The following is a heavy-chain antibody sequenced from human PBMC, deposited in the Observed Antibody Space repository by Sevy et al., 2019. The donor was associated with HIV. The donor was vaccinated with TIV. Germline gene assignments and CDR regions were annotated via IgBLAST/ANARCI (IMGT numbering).Heavy chain of an antibody. Sequence: GESLKISCAASGFTFSNAWMSWVRQAPGKGLEWVGRIKSKTDGGTTDYAAPVKGRFTISRDESKNTLYLQMNSLKTEDTAIYYCTTDSKKRGFSALLDYWGQGTLVTVSS. CDR2: IKSKTDGGTT. V-gene: IGHV3-15*01. D-gene: IGHD3-10*01. CDR1: GFTFSNAW. CDR3: TTDSKKRGFSALLDY. J-gene: IGHJ4*02.